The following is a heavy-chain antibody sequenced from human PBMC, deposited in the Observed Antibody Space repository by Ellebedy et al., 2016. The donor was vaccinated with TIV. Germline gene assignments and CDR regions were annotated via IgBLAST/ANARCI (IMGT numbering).Heavy chain of an antibody. CDR1: GFTFRSFS. D-gene: IGHD4-23*01. Sequence: GESLKISCAASGFTFRSFSMNWVRQAPGQGLEWLSYISSTYEIWNSDSVRGRFTISRDDVKNSIYLQMNSLRAEDTAVYYCARVLRWGAYGMDVWGQGTTVTVSS. CDR2: ISSTYEIW. V-gene: IGHV3-21*05. CDR3: ARVLRWGAYGMDV. J-gene: IGHJ6*02.